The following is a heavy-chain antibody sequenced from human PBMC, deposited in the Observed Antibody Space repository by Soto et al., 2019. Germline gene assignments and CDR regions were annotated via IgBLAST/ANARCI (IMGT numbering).Heavy chain of an antibody. CDR3: ARVTGPVSAIDY. CDR1: GGSFSGYY. CDR2: INHSGST. D-gene: IGHD1-20*01. Sequence: PSETLSLTCAVYGGSFSGYYWSWIRQPPGKGLEWIGEINHSGSTNYNPSLKSRVTISVDTSKNQFSLKLSSVTAAGTAVYYCARVTGPVSAIDYWGQGTLVTVSS. V-gene: IGHV4-34*01. J-gene: IGHJ4*02.